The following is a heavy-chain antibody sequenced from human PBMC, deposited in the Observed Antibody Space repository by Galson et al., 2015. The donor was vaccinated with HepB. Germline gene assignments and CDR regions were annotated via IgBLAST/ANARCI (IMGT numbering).Heavy chain of an antibody. D-gene: IGHD4-17*01. CDR2: IGGSGGNT. J-gene: IGHJ4*02. CDR3: AKDIYGDYYGVGFYFDY. CDR1: GFTFSTYA. Sequence: SLRLSCAGSGFTFSTYALSWVRQAPGEGLEWVSAIGGSGGNTYYADSVRGRFTISRDNSKNTLYLQMNSLRAEDTAVYYCAKDIYGDYYGVGFYFDYWGQGTLVTVSS. V-gene: IGHV3-23*01.